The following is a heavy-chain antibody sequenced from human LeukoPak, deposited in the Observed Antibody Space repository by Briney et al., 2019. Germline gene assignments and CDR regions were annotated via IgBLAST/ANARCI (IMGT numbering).Heavy chain of an antibody. CDR3: ARHGGNSSGWLS. D-gene: IGHD6-19*01. J-gene: IGHJ4*02. Sequence: WASVKVSCKASGGTFSSYAISWVRQAPGQGLEWMGRIIPILGIANYAQKFQGRVTITADKSTSTAYMELSSLRSEDTAVYYCARHGGNSSGWLSWGQGTLVSASS. CDR2: IIPILGIA. CDR1: GGTFSSYA. V-gene: IGHV1-69*04.